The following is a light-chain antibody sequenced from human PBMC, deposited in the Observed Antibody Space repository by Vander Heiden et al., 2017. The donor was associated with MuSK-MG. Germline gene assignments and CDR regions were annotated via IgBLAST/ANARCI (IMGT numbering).Light chain of an antibody. J-gene: IGKJ1*01. CDR1: QSLSINY. CDR2: DAS. V-gene: IGKV3-20*01. CDR3: QHDDSSLT. Sequence: EIVFTHSPGTLSLSPGERATLSCRASQSLSINYLAWYQQKPGQAPRLIIYDASSSADGIADRFSGSGYGKDFTLTSSRREHEDFAVYYCQHDDSSLTFGQGTKVEIK.